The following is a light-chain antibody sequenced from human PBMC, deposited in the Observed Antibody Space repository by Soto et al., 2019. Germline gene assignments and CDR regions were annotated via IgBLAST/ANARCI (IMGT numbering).Light chain of an antibody. CDR3: QHYNYWPPKT. V-gene: IGKV3-15*01. J-gene: IGKJ1*01. CDR1: QSVSNN. Sequence: EIVLTQSPGTLSLSPGERVTLSCRAXQSVSNNYLAWYQQKPGQAPRLXIYGAYTRATGIPARFSGSGSGTDFTLTISSLQSEDFAVYYCQHYNYWPPKTFGQGTKVDIK. CDR2: GAY.